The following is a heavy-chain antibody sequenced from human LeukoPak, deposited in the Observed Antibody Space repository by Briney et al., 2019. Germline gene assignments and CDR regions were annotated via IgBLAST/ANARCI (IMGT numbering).Heavy chain of an antibody. CDR3: ARDALGYYDSSGYYLGMNV. CDR2: IYYSGST. J-gene: IGHJ6*02. D-gene: IGHD3-22*01. V-gene: IGHV4-59*01. Sequence: PSETLSLTCTVSGGSISSYYWSWIRQPPAKGLEWIGYIYYSGSTNYNPSLKSRVTISVDTSKNQFSLKLSSVTAADTAVYYCARDALGYYDSSGYYLGMNVWGQGTTVTVSS. CDR1: GGSISSYY.